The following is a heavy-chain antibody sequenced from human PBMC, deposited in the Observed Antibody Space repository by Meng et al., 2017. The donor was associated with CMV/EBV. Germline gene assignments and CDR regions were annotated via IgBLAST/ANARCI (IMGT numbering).Heavy chain of an antibody. CDR2: ISYDGSNK. J-gene: IGHJ4*02. CDR1: GFTFSSYA. CDR3: ARGGRFLEWSPAGY. Sequence: WGSLRLSCAASGFTFSSYAMHWVRQAPGKGLEWVAVISYDGSNKYYADSVKGRFTISRDNSKNTLYLQMNSLRAEDTAVYYCARGGRFLEWSPAGYWGQGTLVTVSS. D-gene: IGHD3-3*01. V-gene: IGHV3-30-3*01.